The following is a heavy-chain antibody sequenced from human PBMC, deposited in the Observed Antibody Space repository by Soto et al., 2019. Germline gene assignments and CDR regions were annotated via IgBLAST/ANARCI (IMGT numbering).Heavy chain of an antibody. CDR1: GXTLSSNY. V-gene: IGHV3-33*08. CDR2: IWHDGGNK. Sequence: GSLRLACAASGXTLSSNYMGWVRQAPGKGLEWVAFIWHDGGNKFYAESVNGRFTISRDNSNNTLYLQMTSVSAEDTAMYYCARDGDVNTGFGKDYWGQGTLVTVSS. CDR3: ARDGDVNTGFGKDY. J-gene: IGHJ4*02. D-gene: IGHD3-16*01.